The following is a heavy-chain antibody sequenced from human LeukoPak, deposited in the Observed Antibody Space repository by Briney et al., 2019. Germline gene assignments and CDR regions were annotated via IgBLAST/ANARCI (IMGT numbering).Heavy chain of an antibody. J-gene: IGHJ5*02. CDR1: GYTFTSYY. Sequence: ASVKVSCKASGYTFTSYYMHWVRQAPGHGLEWMGIINPSGGSTSYAQKFQGRVTMTRDTSTSTVYMELSSLRSEDTAVYYCARQRDTAMSRYCTNGVCYENWFDPWGQGTLVTVSS. D-gene: IGHD2-8*01. V-gene: IGHV1-46*01. CDR3: ARQRDTAMSRYCTNGVCYENWFDP. CDR2: INPSGGST.